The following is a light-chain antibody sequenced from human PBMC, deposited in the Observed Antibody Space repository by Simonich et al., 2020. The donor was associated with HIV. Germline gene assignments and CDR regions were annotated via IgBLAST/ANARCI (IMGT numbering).Light chain of an antibody. CDR2: WAS. Sequence: DIVMTQSPDSLAVSLGERATINCKSSQSVLHSSKNQKDLVWYQQKPGQPPKLLIYWASTRESGVPDRFSGSGSGTDFTLTISSLQAEDVAVYYCQQYYSTPRTFGQGTKVEIK. V-gene: IGKV4-1*01. J-gene: IGKJ1*01. CDR1: QSVLHSSKNQKD. CDR3: QQYYSTPRT.